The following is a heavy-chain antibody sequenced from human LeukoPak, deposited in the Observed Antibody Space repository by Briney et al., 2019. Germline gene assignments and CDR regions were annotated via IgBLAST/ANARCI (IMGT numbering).Heavy chain of an antibody. CDR2: IYPGDSDT. J-gene: IGHJ5*02. CDR3: ARRGRGFDP. V-gene: IGHV5-51*01. D-gene: IGHD1-26*01. Sequence: GESLKISCKGSGYSFTNYWIGWVRQMPGKGLEWMGIIYPGDSDTSNSPSFQGQVTISADKSVNTVYLQWSSLKASDTAMYYCARRGRGFDPWGQGTLVTVSS. CDR1: GYSFTNYW.